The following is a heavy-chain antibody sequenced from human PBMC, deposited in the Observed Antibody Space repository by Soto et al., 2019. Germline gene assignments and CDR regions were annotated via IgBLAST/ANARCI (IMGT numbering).Heavy chain of an antibody. CDR2: ISGSGGST. V-gene: IGHV3-23*01. J-gene: IGHJ4*02. CDR1: GFTFSSYA. Sequence: PGGSLRLSCAASGFTFSSYAMSWVRQAPGKGLEWVSAISGSGGSTYYADSVKGRFTISRDNSKNTLYLQMNSLRAEDTAVYYCAKDRIETAAKYSSSWYKDLFDYWGQGTLVTVSS. D-gene: IGHD6-13*01. CDR3: AKDRIETAAKYSSSWYKDLFDY.